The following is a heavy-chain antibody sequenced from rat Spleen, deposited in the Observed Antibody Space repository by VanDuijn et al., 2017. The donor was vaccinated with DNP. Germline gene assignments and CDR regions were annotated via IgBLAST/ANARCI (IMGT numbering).Heavy chain of an antibody. CDR1: GFTFSAYY. D-gene: IGHD4-3*01. CDR3: VRWNSGHFDY. V-gene: IGHV5-22*01. Sequence: EVQLVESGGGLVQPGRSLKLSCAASGFTFSAYYMAWVRQAPAKGLEWVAYIGSPAYAPYYTDSVKGRFAIPRDNAKSTLYLQMNSLRSEDMATYYCVRWNSGHFDYWGQGVMVTVSS. CDR2: IGSPAYAP. J-gene: IGHJ2*01.